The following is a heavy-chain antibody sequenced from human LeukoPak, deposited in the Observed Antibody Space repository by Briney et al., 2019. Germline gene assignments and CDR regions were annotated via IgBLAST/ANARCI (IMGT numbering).Heavy chain of an antibody. CDR1: GGSISSYY. CDR3: ARGDYYDSSGRGYYFDY. D-gene: IGHD3-22*01. CDR2: IYYSGST. V-gene: IGHV4-59*01. J-gene: IGHJ4*02. Sequence: SETLSLTCTVSGGSISSYYWSWIRQPPGKGLEWIGYIYYSGSTNYNPSLKSRVTISVDTSKNQFSLKLSSVTAADTAVYYCARGDYYDSSGRGYYFDYWGQGTLVTVSS.